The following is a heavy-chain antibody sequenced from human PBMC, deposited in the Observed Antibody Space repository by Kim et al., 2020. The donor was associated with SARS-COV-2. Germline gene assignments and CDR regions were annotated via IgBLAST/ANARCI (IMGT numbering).Heavy chain of an antibody. CDR2: IFPGDSDT. Sequence: GESLKISCQGSGYSFSSYWIAWVRQMPGKGLEWMGFIFPGDSDTRYSPSFQGQVTISADKSINTAYLQWDSLKTSDTAIYYCARRGEGFFDWLGFDSWGQGTLVTVSS. D-gene: IGHD3-9*01. V-gene: IGHV5-51*01. CDR1: GYSFSSYW. CDR3: ARRGEGFFDWLGFDS. J-gene: IGHJ4*02.